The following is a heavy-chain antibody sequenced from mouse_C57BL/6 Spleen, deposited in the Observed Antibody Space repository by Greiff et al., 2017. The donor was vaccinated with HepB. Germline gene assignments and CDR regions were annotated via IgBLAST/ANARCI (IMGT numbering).Heavy chain of an antibody. J-gene: IGHJ1*03. CDR1: GFSLTSYG. CDR3: ARNLGRGYFDV. CDR2: IWSGGST. D-gene: IGHD1-1*02. Sequence: VQLKESGPGLVQPSQSLSITCTVSGFSLTSYGVHWVRQSPGKGLEWLGVIWSGGSTDYSAAFISRLSISKDNSKSQVFFKMNSLQADDTAIYYCARNLGRGYFDVWGTGTTVTVSS. V-gene: IGHV2-2*01.